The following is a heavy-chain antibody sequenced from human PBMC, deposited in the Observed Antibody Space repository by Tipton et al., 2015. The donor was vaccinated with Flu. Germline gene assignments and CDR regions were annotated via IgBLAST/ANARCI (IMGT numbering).Heavy chain of an antibody. J-gene: IGHJ3*02. CDR1: GYTFTGYY. CDR2: ISAYNGNT. D-gene: IGHD3-3*01. Sequence: QSGAEVKKPGASVKVSCKASGYTFTGYYMHWVRQAPGQGLEWMGWISAYNGNTNYAQKFQGRVTMTRNTSISTAYMELSSLRSEDTAVYYCARAGLGVVIMDRDAFDIWGQGTMVTVSS. CDR3: ARAGLGVVIMDRDAFDI. V-gene: IGHV1-2*02.